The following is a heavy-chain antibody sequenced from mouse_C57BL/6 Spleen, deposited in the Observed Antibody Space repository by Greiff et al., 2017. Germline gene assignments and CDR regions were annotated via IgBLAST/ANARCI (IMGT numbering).Heavy chain of an antibody. CDR2: IHPNSGST. CDR1: GYTFTSYW. V-gene: IGHV1-64*01. CDR3: ASQGSSGYYAMDY. Sequence: QVQLQQPGAELVKPGASVKLSCKASGYTFTSYWMHWVKQRPGQGLEWIGMIHPNSGSTNYNEKFKSKATLTVDKSSSTAYMQLSSLTSEDSAVYYCASQGSSGYYAMDYWGQGTSVTVSS. D-gene: IGHD1-3*01. J-gene: IGHJ4*01.